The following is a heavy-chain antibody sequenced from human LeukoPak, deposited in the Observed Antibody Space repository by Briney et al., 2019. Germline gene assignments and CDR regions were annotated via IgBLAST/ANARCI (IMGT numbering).Heavy chain of an antibody. Sequence: SETLSLTCAVYGGSFSGYYWTWIRQPPGKGLEWIGEINHSGSTNYNPSLKSRVTMSVDTSKNQFSLKLSSVTAADTAVYYCARDWDPWWYFDLWGRGTLVTVSS. CDR1: GGSFSGYY. V-gene: IGHV4-34*01. D-gene: IGHD1-26*01. J-gene: IGHJ2*01. CDR3: ARDWDPWWYFDL. CDR2: INHSGST.